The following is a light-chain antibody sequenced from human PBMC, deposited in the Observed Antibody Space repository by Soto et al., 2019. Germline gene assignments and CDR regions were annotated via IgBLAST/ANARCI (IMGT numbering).Light chain of an antibody. Sequence: QSALTQPASVSGSPGQSITISCTGTSSDVGHYNYVSWYQQHPGNAPKLVIYDVSIRASGVSDRFSGSKSGNTASLTISGLQAEDEADYYCCSYTTTTSRVFGPGTKVTVL. V-gene: IGLV2-14*03. CDR1: SSDVGHYNY. CDR2: DVS. J-gene: IGLJ1*01. CDR3: CSYTTTTSRV.